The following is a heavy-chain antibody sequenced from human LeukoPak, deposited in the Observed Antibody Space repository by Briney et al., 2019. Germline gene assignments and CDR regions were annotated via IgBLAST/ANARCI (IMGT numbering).Heavy chain of an antibody. D-gene: IGHD3-16*01. Sequence: SVKVSCKASGGTFSSYAISWVRQAPRQGLEWMGGIIPIFGTANYAQKFQGRVTITADKSTSTAYMELSSLRSEDTAVYYCAKDLVYDYVWGTFDYWGQGTLVTVSS. CDR2: IIPIFGTA. V-gene: IGHV1-69*06. J-gene: IGHJ4*02. CDR3: AKDLVYDYVWGTFDY. CDR1: GGTFSSYA.